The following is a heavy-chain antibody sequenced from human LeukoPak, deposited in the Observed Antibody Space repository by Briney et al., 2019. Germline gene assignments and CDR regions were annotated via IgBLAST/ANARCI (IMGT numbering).Heavy chain of an antibody. V-gene: IGHV1-24*01. CDR1: GYTLTELS. J-gene: IGHJ4*02. CDR3: AAGRGIVVVPAAIIFDY. CDR2: FDPEDGET. Sequence: ASVKVSCKVSGYTLTELSMHWVRQAPGKGLEWMGGFDPEDGETIYAQKFQGRVTMTEDTSTDTAYMELSSLRSEDTDVYYCAAGRGIVVVPAAIIFDYWGQGTLVTVSS. D-gene: IGHD2-2*02.